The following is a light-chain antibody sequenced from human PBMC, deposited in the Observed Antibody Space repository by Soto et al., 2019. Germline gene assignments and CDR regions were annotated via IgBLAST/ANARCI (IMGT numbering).Light chain of an antibody. CDR3: HSYPANNHL. CDR2: EDN. CDR1: SGSIASNY. J-gene: IGLJ3*02. V-gene: IGLV6-57*01. Sequence: NFMLTQPHSVSESPGKTVIISCTRSSGSIASNYVQWYQQRPGSSPTTVIYEDNQRPSGVPDRFSGSIDSSSNSASLTISRLETEDEAYYFCHSYPANNHLFGGGTKLNV.